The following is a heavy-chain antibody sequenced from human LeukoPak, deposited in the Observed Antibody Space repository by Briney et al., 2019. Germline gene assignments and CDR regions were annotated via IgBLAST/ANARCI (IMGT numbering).Heavy chain of an antibody. CDR2: IWYDGGNK. V-gene: IGHV3-33*08. CDR3: ARGIYTGSGTYYADY. D-gene: IGHD3-10*01. Sequence: GGSLRLSCAASGFTFSSYSMNWVRQAPGKGLEWVALIWYDGGNKYYANSVKGRFTISRDNSKNTLYLEMNGLRAEDTAVYYCARGIYTGSGTYYADYWGQGILVTVSS. CDR1: GFTFSSYS. J-gene: IGHJ4*02.